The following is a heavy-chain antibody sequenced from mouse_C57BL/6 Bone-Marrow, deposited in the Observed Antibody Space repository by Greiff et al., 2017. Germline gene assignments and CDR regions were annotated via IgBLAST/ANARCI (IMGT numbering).Heavy chain of an antibody. Sequence: QVQLQQSGPGLVQPSQSLSITCTVSGFSLTSYGVHWVRQPPGKGLEWLGVIWSGGSTDYNAAFISRLSISKDNSKSKVFCKMNSLQADDTARYYCVRDFDYDSWFAYWGQGTLVTVSA. V-gene: IGHV2-4*01. J-gene: IGHJ3*01. CDR3: VRDFDYDSWFAY. CDR2: IWSGGST. CDR1: GFSLTSYG. D-gene: IGHD2-4*01.